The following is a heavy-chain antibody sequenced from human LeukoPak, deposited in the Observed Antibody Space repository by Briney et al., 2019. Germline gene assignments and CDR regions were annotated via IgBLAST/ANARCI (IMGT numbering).Heavy chain of an antibody. V-gene: IGHV4-34*01. J-gene: IGHJ4*02. CDR1: GGSFSGYY. CDR3: ARKVSSSWYRY. D-gene: IGHD6-13*01. CDR2: INHRGST. Sequence: SETLSLTCAVCGGSFSGYYWSWIRQPPGKGLEWIGEINHRGSTNYNPSLKSRVTISVDTSKNQFSLKLSSVTAADTAVYYCARKVSSSWYRYWGQGTLVTVSS.